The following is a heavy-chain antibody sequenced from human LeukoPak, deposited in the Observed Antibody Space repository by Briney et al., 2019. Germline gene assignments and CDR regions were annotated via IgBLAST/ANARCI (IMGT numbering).Heavy chain of an antibody. Sequence: GGSLRLSCVASGFTFSSYAMSWVRQAPGKGLEWVSAISGSGGSTYYADSVKGRFTISRDNSKNTLYLQMNSLRAEDTAVYYCAIWKQQLALEYWGQGTLVTVSS. V-gene: IGHV3-23*01. CDR1: GFTFSSYA. J-gene: IGHJ4*02. D-gene: IGHD6-13*01. CDR2: ISGSGGST. CDR3: AIWKQQLALEY.